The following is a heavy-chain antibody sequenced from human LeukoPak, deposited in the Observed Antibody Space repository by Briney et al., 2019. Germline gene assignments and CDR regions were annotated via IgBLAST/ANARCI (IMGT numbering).Heavy chain of an antibody. J-gene: IGHJ4*02. Sequence: ASVKVSCKASGYTFTSYDINRVRQATGQGLEWMGWMNPNSGNTGYAQKFQGRVTMTRNTSISTAYMELSSLRSEDTAVYYCARVLYSAWRTLGYWGQGTLVTVSS. V-gene: IGHV1-8*01. CDR1: GYTFTSYD. CDR3: ARVLYSAWRTLGY. CDR2: MNPNSGNT. D-gene: IGHD2-2*02.